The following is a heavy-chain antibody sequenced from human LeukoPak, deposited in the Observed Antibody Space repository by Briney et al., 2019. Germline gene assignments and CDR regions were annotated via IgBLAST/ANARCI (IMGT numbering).Heavy chain of an antibody. Sequence: SETLSLTCTVSGDSINSYYWSWIRQPPGKGLEWIGSIYYGGSTYYNPSLKSRVTISVDTSKNQFSLKLSSVTAADTAVYYCARHGLLVVGIDYWGQGTLVTVSS. D-gene: IGHD2-21*01. J-gene: IGHJ4*02. CDR2: IYYGGST. V-gene: IGHV4-39*01. CDR1: GDSINSYY. CDR3: ARHGLLVVGIDY.